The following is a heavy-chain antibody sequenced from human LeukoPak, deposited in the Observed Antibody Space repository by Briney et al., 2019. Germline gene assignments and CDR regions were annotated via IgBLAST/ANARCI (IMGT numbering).Heavy chain of an antibody. Sequence: SETLSLTCTVSVGSISRDGHYWSWIRQYPGKGLESFGSVSSSGTTTYNPSLKSRVTISLDTSQNQFSLNLRSLTAADTAVYYCAREMVRDAFDIWGQGTMVTVSS. D-gene: IGHD2-8*01. CDR1: VGSISRDGHY. J-gene: IGHJ3*02. V-gene: IGHV4-31*03. CDR3: AREMVRDAFDI. CDR2: VSSSGTT.